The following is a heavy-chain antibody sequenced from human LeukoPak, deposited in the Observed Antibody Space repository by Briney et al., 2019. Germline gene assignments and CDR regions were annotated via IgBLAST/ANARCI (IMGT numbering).Heavy chain of an antibody. J-gene: IGHJ3*02. V-gene: IGHV3-74*01. CDR3: SRNGLASTYDI. CDR2: VSPDGRTT. Sequence: GGSLRLPCAASGFTFSSYWMHWVRQTPGKGLLLVSYVSPDGRTTYYGDSVKGRFTISRDNPKNTLYLQLNSLSAEDTAVYYCSRNGLASTYDIWGQGTMVTVSS. CDR1: GFTFSSYW. D-gene: IGHD3/OR15-3a*01.